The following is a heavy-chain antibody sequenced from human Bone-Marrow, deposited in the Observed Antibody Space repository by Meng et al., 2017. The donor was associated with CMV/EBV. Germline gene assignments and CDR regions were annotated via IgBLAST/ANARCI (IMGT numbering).Heavy chain of an antibody. V-gene: IGHV1-2*02. D-gene: IGHD1-26*01. CDR2: INPNSGGT. CDR3: ARERIVGATFDY. J-gene: IGHJ4*02. Sequence: ASLKVSCKASGYTFTGYYMHWVRQAPGQGLEWMGWINPNSGGTNYAQKFQGRVTMTRDTSISTAYMELSRLRSDDTAVYYCARERIVGATFDYWGQGTLVTVSS. CDR1: GYTFTGYY.